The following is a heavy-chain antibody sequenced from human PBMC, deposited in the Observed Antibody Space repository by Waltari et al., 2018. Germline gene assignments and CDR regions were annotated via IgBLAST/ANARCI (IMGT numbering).Heavy chain of an antibody. J-gene: IGHJ4*02. Sequence: EVQLVESGGGLVKPGGSLRLSCAASGFTFSSYSMNWVRQAPGKGLEWVSVIYSGGRTYYADSVKGRFTISRDNSKNTLYLQMNSLRAEDTAVYYCAKSYYSSSPPLDYWGQGTLVTVSS. CDR1: GFTFSSYS. V-gene: IGHV3-23*03. CDR3: AKSYYSSSPPLDY. CDR2: IYSGGRT. D-gene: IGHD6-6*01.